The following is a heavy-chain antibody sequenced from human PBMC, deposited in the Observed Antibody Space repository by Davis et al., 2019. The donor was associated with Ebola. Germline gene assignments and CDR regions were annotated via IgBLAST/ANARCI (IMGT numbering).Heavy chain of an antibody. V-gene: IGHV1-8*02. CDR3: ARGYDYYHGMDV. CDR2: INPNSGNT. Sequence: ASVKVSCKASGYTFTGYYMHWVRQATGQGLELMGWINPNSGNTGYAQKFQGRVTMTRNTSISTAYMELNNLRSDDTAVYYCARGYDYYHGMDVWGKGTTVTVSS. J-gene: IGHJ6*04. CDR1: GYTFTGYY.